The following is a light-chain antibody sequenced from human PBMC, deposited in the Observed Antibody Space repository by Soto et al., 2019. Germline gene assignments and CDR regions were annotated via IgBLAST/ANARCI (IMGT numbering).Light chain of an antibody. Sequence: QSALTQPPSASGSPGQSVTISCTGTSSDVGAYNYVSWYQQHPGTAPKLMIYEVSKRPSGVPVRFSGSKSGNTASLTVSGLQAEDEADYYCSSFAGTNNFVLFGGGTQLTVL. CDR1: SSDVGAYNY. J-gene: IGLJ3*02. V-gene: IGLV2-8*01. CDR2: EVS. CDR3: SSFAGTNNFVL.